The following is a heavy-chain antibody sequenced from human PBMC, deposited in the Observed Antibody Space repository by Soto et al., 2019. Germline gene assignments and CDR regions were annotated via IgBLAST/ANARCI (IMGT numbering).Heavy chain of an antibody. CDR2: INHSGST. V-gene: IGHV4-34*01. CDR3: AKSPYSSSWYRGHYGMDV. D-gene: IGHD6-13*01. CDR1: GGSFSGYY. J-gene: IGHJ6*02. Sequence: SETLSLTCAVYGGSFSGYYWSWIRQPPGKGLEWIGEINHSGSTNYNPSLKSRVTISVDTSKNQFSLKLSSVTAADTAVYYCAKSPYSSSWYRGHYGMDVWGQGTTVTVS.